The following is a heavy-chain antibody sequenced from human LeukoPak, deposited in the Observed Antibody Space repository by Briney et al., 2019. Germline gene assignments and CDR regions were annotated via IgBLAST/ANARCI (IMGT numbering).Heavy chain of an antibody. CDR3: AKSDYFDP. J-gene: IGHJ5*02. CDR2: IKSDGSIA. CDR1: GLTFSDYW. D-gene: IGHD1-26*01. V-gene: IGHV3-74*01. Sequence: GGSLRLSCAASGLTFSDYWMSWVRQAPGKGLVWVSRIKSDGSIATYADSVKGRFSISRDNAKNTLYLQMNSLRVEDTAFYYCAKSDYFDPWGLGTLVTVSS.